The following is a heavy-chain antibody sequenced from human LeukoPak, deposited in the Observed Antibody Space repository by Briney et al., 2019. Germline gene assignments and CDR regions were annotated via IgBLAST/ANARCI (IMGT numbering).Heavy chain of an antibody. D-gene: IGHD3-10*01. CDR2: IYTSGST. CDR3: ARERLLWFGELGAFDI. Sequence: PSETLSLTCTVSGGSISSYYWSWIRQPAGKGLEWIGRIYTSGSTNYNPSLKSRVTMSVDTSKNQFSLKLSSVTAADTAVYYCARERLLWFGELGAFDIWGQGTMVTVSS. J-gene: IGHJ3*02. V-gene: IGHV4-4*07. CDR1: GGSISSYY.